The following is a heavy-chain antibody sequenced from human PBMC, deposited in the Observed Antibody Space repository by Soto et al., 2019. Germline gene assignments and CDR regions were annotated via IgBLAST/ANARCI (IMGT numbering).Heavy chain of an antibody. CDR3: AKVRYSSPMGYYYGMDV. D-gene: IGHD6-19*01. Sequence: QAQLEQSGGEVKKPGSSVKVSCKASRVAFSKFLVTWVRQSPERGLEWVGGIIPILGTANYAQKFQGRVTITSDESTITSYMEVNNMRSEDTAVYYCAKVRYSSPMGYYYGMDVWGHVTTVTVSS. CDR1: RVAFSKFL. J-gene: IGHJ6*02. V-gene: IGHV1-69*01. CDR2: IIPILGTA.